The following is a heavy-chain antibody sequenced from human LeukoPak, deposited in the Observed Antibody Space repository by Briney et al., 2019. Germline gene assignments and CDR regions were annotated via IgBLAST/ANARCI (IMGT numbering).Heavy chain of an antibody. V-gene: IGHV3-23*01. J-gene: IGHJ4*02. CDR3: ANLQEGATAVDY. CDR2: ISGSGGST. Sequence: QPGGSLRLSCAASGFTFSSYAMSWVRQAPGKGLEWVSAISGSGGSTYYADSVKGRFTISRDNSKNTLYLQMSSLRAEDTAVCYCANLQEGATAVDYWGQGTLVTVSS. D-gene: IGHD5-12*01. CDR1: GFTFSSYA.